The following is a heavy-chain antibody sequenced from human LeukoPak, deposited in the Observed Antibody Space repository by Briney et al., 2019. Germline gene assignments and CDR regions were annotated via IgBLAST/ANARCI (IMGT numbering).Heavy chain of an antibody. Sequence: ASVKVSCKASGYTFTGYYMHWVRQAPGQGLEWMGWINPNSGGTNYAQKFQGRVTMTRDTSISTAYMELSSLRSEDTAVYYCARANPNYVWGSYRPDAFDYWGQGTLVTVSS. V-gene: IGHV1-2*02. CDR2: INPNSGGT. J-gene: IGHJ4*02. CDR1: GYTFTGYY. D-gene: IGHD3-16*02. CDR3: ARANPNYVWGSYRPDAFDY.